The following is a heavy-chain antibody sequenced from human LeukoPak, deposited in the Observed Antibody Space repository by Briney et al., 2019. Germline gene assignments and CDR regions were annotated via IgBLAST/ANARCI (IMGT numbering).Heavy chain of an antibody. Sequence: SETLSLTCTVSGGTISNYYWSWIRQPPGKGLEWIGYIYYSGITNYNPSLKSRVTLSVDPSKNQFSLKLRSVTAADTAVYFCARGPTLTSDYWGQGTLVTVSS. CDR1: GGTISNYY. J-gene: IGHJ4*02. D-gene: IGHD2/OR15-2a*01. CDR2: IYYSGIT. CDR3: ARGPTLTSDY. V-gene: IGHV4-59*01.